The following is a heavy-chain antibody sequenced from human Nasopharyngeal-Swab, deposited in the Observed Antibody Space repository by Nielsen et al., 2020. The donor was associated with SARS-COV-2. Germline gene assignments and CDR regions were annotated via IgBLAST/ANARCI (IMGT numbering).Heavy chain of an antibody. J-gene: IGHJ6*02. CDR2: ISSSGSTI. CDR3: AREGRLLDYYYYYGMDV. Sequence: WIRQPPGKGLEWVSYISSSGSTIYYADSVKGRFTISRDNAKNSLYLQMNSLRAEDTAVYYCAREGRLLDYYYYYGMDVWGQGTTVTVSS. D-gene: IGHD3-3*01. V-gene: IGHV3-11*04.